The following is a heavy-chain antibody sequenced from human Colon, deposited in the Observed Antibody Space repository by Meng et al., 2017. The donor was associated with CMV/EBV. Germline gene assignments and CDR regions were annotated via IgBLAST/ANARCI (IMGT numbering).Heavy chain of an antibody. D-gene: IGHD1-26*01. CDR3: ARELGGTYYFDF. J-gene: IGHJ4*02. CDR1: GYTLSGYH. V-gene: IGHV1-46*01. Sequence: QVQLVQYGAEVKKPGASVRVSCKASGYTLSGYHTHWVRQAPGQGLEWMGRVDPGGGAKYTQKFQGRVTMTRDTSTSTVHMELNSLTFADTAVYYCARELGGTYYFDFWGQGTLVTVSS. CDR2: VDPGGGA.